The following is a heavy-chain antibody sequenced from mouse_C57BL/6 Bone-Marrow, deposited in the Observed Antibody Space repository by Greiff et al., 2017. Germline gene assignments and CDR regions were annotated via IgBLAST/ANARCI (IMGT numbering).Heavy chain of an antibody. J-gene: IGHJ3*01. CDR2: ISNLAYSI. V-gene: IGHV5-15*01. CDR3: ARIYYGNQAWFAY. Sequence: EVKLMESGGGLVQPGGSLKLSCAASGFTFSDYGMAWVRQAPRKGPEWVAFISNLAYSIYYADTVTGRFTISRENAKNTLYLEMSSRRSEDTAMYYCARIYYGNQAWFAYWGQGNLVTVSA. D-gene: IGHD2-1*01. CDR1: GFTFSDYG.